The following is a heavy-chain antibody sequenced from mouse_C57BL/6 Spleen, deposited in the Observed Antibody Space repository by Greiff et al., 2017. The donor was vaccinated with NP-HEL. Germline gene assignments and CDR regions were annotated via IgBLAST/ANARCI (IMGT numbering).Heavy chain of an antibody. CDR3: ARDGSSSLDY. CDR2: IDPSDSYT. Sequence: QVQLQQSGAELVKPGASVKLSCKASGYTFTSYWMQWVKQRPGQGLEWIGEIDPSDSYTNYNQKFKGKATLTVDTSSSTAYMQLSSLTSEDSVVYYCARDGSSSLDYWGQGTTLTVSS. J-gene: IGHJ2*01. V-gene: IGHV1-50*01. D-gene: IGHD1-1*01. CDR1: GYTFTSYW.